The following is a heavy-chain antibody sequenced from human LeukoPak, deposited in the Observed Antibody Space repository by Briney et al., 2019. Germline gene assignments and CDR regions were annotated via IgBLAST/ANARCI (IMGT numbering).Heavy chain of an antibody. CDR3: AKDCSGGSCYLV. V-gene: IGHV3-23*01. Sequence: GGSLRLSCAASGFTFRKYAMTWVRQAPGEGLEWVSGINDSGTGTYYTDSVKGRFTISRDNSKNTLYLQMNSLRAEDTAVYYCAKDCSGGSCYLVRGQGTLVTVSS. CDR1: GFTFRKYA. D-gene: IGHD2-15*01. J-gene: IGHJ4*02. CDR2: INDSGTGT.